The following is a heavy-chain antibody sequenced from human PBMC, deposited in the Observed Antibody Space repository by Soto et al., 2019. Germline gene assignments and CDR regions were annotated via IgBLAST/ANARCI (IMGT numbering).Heavy chain of an antibody. D-gene: IGHD3-10*01. V-gene: IGHV4-30-4*01. J-gene: IGHJ3*02. CDR1: GASITPANYYY. Sequence: QVQLQAAGPGLVKPSQTLSLTCTVYGASITPANYYYWSWIRQPPGKGLEWIGYMSYNGGNYYNPSLKSQFTTTGDTSRKQFSLKLYSATAADTAVYYCARLAVRGELDAFDMWGQGTVLTVSS. CDR3: ARLAVRGELDAFDM. CDR2: MSYNGGN.